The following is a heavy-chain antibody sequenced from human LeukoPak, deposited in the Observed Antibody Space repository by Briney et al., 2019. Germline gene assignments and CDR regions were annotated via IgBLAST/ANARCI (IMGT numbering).Heavy chain of an antibody. CDR1: GGSFSGYY. CDR2: INHSGST. V-gene: IGHV4-34*01. J-gene: IGHJ5*02. CDR3: ARHIWILSIRNWFDP. D-gene: IGHD2-2*03. Sequence: MASETLSLTCTAYGGSFSGYYWSWIRQPPGKGLEWIGEINHSGSTNYNPSLKSRVTISVDTSKNQFSLKLSSVTAADTAVYYCARHIWILSIRNWFDPWGQGTLVTVSS.